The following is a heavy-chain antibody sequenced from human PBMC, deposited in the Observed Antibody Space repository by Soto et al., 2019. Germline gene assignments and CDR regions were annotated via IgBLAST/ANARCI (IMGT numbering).Heavy chain of an antibody. D-gene: IGHD6-13*01. CDR2: ISGSGGST. J-gene: IGHJ3*02. CDR3: ARIPHSSSWYLDAFDI. Sequence: GGSLRISFAAPGFTFSSHAMSWGRQAPGDGLEWVSAISGSGGSTYYADSVKGRFTISRYNSKNTLYLQMNSLRAEDTAVYYCARIPHSSSWYLDAFDIWGQGTMVTVSS. V-gene: IGHV3-23*01. CDR1: GFTFSSHA.